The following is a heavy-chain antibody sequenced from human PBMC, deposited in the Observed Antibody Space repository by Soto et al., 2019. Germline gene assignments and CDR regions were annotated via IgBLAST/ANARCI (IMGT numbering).Heavy chain of an antibody. CDR1: GFTFSDYL. V-gene: IGHV3-64*01. Sequence: GGSLRLSCAASGFTFSDYLMHWVRQAPGKGLEYVSAISSNGGSTYYSNSVKGRFTISRDNSKNTLYLQMGSLRAEDMAVYYCAKDGITMVRGVPIRNAFDIWGQGTMVTVSS. J-gene: IGHJ3*02. D-gene: IGHD3-10*01. CDR2: ISSNGGST. CDR3: AKDGITMVRGVPIRNAFDI.